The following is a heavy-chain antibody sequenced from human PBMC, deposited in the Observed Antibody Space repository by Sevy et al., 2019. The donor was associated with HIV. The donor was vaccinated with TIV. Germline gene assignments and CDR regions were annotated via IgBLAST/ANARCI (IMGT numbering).Heavy chain of an antibody. CDR3: VREGLGGFSYSLDC. V-gene: IGHV3-7*01. Sequence: GGSLRLSCAASGFTFSSYWMSWVRRAPGKGLEWVATVKQDGSEKDYVDSVKGRFTISRDNAKHSLYLQMNSLRAEDTAVYYCVREGLGGFSYSLDCWGQGTLVTVSS. J-gene: IGHJ4*02. D-gene: IGHD5-18*01. CDR1: GFTFSSYW. CDR2: VKQDGSEK.